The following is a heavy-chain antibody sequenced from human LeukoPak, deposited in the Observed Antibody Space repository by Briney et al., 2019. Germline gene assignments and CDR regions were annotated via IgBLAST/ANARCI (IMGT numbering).Heavy chain of an antibody. J-gene: IGHJ4*02. Sequence: GGSLRLSCAASGFTFSSYSMNWVRQAPGKGLEWVSSISSSSSYIYYADSVKGRFTISRDNAKNSLYLQMNSLRAEDTAVYYCARTKGSGYYTGPLGYFDYWGQGTLVTASS. CDR3: ARTKGSGYYTGPLGYFDY. CDR1: GFTFSSYS. D-gene: IGHD3-3*01. V-gene: IGHV3-21*01. CDR2: ISSSSSYI.